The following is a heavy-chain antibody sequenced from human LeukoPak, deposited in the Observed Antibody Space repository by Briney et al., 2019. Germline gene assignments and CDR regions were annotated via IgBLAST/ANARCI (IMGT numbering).Heavy chain of an antibody. V-gene: IGHV4-30-4*08. CDR1: GGSISRGDYY. CDR3: ARHRPFDAFDI. CDR2: IYYSGST. J-gene: IGHJ3*02. Sequence: SETLSLTCTVSGGSISRGDYYWSWIRQPPGKGLEWIGYIYYSGSTYYNPSLKSRVTISVDTSKNQFSLKLSSVTAADTAVYYCARHRPFDAFDIWGQGTMVTVSS.